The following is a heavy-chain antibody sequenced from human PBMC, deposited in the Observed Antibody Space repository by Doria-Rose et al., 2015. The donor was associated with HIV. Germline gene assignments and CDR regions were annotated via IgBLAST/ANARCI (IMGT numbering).Heavy chain of an antibody. CDR1: GFSFESYA. CDR3: AKAPIIGPKYYFYMDV. V-gene: IGHV3-9*01. D-gene: IGHD3-3*01. Sequence: VQLVQSGGGLVQPGRSLRLSCVGSGFSFESYAMHWVRLAPGKGLEWVVGISWDSGAKGNADSVEGRFTISRDNAKKSVYLEMRSLRPEDTAFYYCAKAPIIGPKYYFYMDVWGKGTSVTASS. J-gene: IGHJ6*03. CDR2: ISWDSGAK.